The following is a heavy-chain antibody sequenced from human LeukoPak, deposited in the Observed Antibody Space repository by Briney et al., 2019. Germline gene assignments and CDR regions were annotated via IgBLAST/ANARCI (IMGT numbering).Heavy chain of an antibody. CDR2: ISYDGSNK. CDR3: ARDQVVGWYYFDY. J-gene: IGHJ4*02. Sequence: GGSLRLSCAASGFTFSSYAMHWVRQAPGKGLEWVAVISYDGSNKYYADSVKGRFTISRDNSKNTLYLQMNSLRAEDTAVYYCARDQVVGWYYFDYWSQGTLVTVSS. D-gene: IGHD6-19*01. CDR1: GFTFSSYA. V-gene: IGHV3-30*04.